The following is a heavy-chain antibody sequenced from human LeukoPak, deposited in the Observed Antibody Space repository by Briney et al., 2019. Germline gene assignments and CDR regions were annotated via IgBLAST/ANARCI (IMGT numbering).Heavy chain of an antibody. CDR2: IYSGGST. V-gene: IGHV3-53*01. CDR3: ARAPGHWIYSSGYYTASDY. Sequence: PGGSLRLSCAASGFTVSSNYMGWVRQAPGKGLEWVSVIYSGGSTYYADSVKGRFTISRDNSKNTLYLQMNSLRAEDTAVYYCARAPGHWIYSSGYYTASDYWGQGTLVTVSS. CDR1: GFTVSSNY. J-gene: IGHJ4*02. D-gene: IGHD3-22*01.